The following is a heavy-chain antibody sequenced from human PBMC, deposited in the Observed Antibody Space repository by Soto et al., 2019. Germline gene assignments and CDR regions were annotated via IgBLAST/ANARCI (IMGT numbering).Heavy chain of an antibody. CDR2: IIPIFDTA. CDR1: GVTFRSYA. J-gene: IGHJ3*02. D-gene: IGHD2-15*01. CDR3: ARDFERIRPLGAFDI. Sequence: VKVSCKASGVTFRSYAISWVRQAPGQGQEWMGGIIPIFDTANYAQKFQGRVTITADESSSTAYMELSSLRSEDTAVYYCARDFERIRPLGAFDIWGQGTMVTVSS. V-gene: IGHV1-69*13.